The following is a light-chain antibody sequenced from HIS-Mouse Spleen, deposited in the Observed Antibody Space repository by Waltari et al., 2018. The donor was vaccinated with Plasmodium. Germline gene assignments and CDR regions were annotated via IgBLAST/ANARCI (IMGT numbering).Light chain of an antibody. J-gene: IGKJ1*01. Sequence: DLQMTQPPSTLPASVGDRVTITCRASQSISSWLAWYQQKPGKAPKLLIYKASSLESGVPSRFSGSGSGTEFTLTISSLQPDDFATYYCQQYNSYSWTFGQGTKVEIK. CDR2: KAS. CDR1: QSISSW. CDR3: QQYNSYSWT. V-gene: IGKV1-5*03.